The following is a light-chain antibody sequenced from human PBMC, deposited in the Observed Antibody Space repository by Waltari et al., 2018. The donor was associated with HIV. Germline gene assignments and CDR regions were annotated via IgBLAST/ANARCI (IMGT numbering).Light chain of an antibody. Sequence: ETMMTQSPATLSVSPGERATLSCRASQSVSSNLAWYQQNPVQAPRLLIYGASTRATAIPARVSGSGSGTDFTLTISSLQSEDIAIYYCQQYNNWPQTFGQGTKVEIK. J-gene: IGKJ1*01. CDR2: GAS. CDR3: QQYNNWPQT. CDR1: QSVSSN. V-gene: IGKV3-15*01.